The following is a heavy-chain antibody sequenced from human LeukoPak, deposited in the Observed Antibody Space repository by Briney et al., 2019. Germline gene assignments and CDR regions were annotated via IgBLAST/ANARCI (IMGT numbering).Heavy chain of an antibody. Sequence: GGSLRLSCAASGFIVSSSYMSWVRQAPGKGLEWVSVIYSGGSTYYADSVKGRFTISRDNPENTLYLQMNSLRAEDTAVYYCARGVAARRPFDYWGQGTLVTVSS. V-gene: IGHV3-53*01. CDR2: IYSGGST. J-gene: IGHJ4*02. CDR3: ARGVAARRPFDY. D-gene: IGHD6-25*01. CDR1: GFIVSSSY.